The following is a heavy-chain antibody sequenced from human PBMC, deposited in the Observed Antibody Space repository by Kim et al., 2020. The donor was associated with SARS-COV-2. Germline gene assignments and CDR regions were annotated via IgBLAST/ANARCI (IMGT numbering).Heavy chain of an antibody. V-gene: IGHV1-18*01. CDR2: ISADNGNT. J-gene: IGHJ3*02. Sequence: ASVKVSCKASGYTFSSYGISWVRQAPGQGLEWMGWISADNGNTNYAQKFQGRVTMTTDTSTSTAYMELRSLRSNDTAVYYCARVEGGTDGAFDIWGQGTMVTVSS. CDR3: ARVEGGTDGAFDI. CDR1: GYTFSSYG. D-gene: IGHD2-15*01.